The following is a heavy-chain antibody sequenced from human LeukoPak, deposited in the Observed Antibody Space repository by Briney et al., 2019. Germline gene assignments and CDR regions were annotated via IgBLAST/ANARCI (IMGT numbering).Heavy chain of an antibody. V-gene: IGHV4-34*01. Sequence: SETLSLTCAVSGGSFSGYYWTWIRQPPGKGLEWIGEINHSGSTNYNPSLKSRVTISVDTSKNQFSLKVSSVTAADTAVYYCARRLRWSSVVDYWGQGTLVTVSS. CDR1: GGSFSGYY. D-gene: IGHD4-23*01. CDR2: INHSGST. J-gene: IGHJ4*02. CDR3: ARRLRWSSVVDY.